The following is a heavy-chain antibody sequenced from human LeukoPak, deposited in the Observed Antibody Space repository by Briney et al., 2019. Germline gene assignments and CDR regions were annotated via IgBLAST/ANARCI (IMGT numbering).Heavy chain of an antibody. Sequence: GGSLRLSCAASGFTFSSYSMNWVRQAPGKGLEWVSSISSSSSYIYYADSVKGRFTISRDNSKNTLYLQMNSLRAEDTAVYYCAARNTAMAQYYFDYWGQGTLVTVSS. D-gene: IGHD5-18*01. J-gene: IGHJ4*02. V-gene: IGHV3-21*04. CDR3: AARNTAMAQYYFDY. CDR2: ISSSSSYI. CDR1: GFTFSSYS.